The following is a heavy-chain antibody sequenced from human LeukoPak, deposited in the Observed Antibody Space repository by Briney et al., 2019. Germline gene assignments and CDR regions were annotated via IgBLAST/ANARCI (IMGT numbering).Heavy chain of an antibody. CDR3: ARDRTGFSGPVAGTGHYYYYMDV. D-gene: IGHD6-19*01. Sequence: GASVKVSCKASGYTFTSYDINWVRQATGQGLEWMGWMNPNSGNTGYAQKFQGRVTMTRNTSISTAYMELSSLRSEDTAVYYCARDRTGFSGPVAGTGHYYYYMDVWGKGTTVTVSS. CDR2: MNPNSGNT. V-gene: IGHV1-8*01. J-gene: IGHJ6*03. CDR1: GYTFTSYD.